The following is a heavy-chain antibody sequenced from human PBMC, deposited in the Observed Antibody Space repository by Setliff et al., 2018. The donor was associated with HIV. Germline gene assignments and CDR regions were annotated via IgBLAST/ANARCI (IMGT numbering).Heavy chain of an antibody. CDR2: IYPIDSET. V-gene: IGHV5-51*01. J-gene: IGHJ4*02. CDR1: GYNFNTYW. CDR3: ARPQGSYFGSGSPYYFDY. D-gene: IGHD3-10*01. Sequence: GESLKISCKGFGYNFNTYWIAWVRQVPGKGLEWMGIIYPIDSETKYSPSFQGQVTISVDRSISTAYLQWNNLKASDTAMYYCARPQGSYFGSGSPYYFDYWGQGSLVTVSS.